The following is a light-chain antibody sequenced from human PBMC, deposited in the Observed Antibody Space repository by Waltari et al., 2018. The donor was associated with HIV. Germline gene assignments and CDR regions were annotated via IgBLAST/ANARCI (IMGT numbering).Light chain of an antibody. Sequence: QSALTQPASVSGSPGRSITISCTGTSSDVGSYNLVSWYQHHPGKAPKLMIYEGSKRPSGVSNRFSGSKSGNTASLTISGLQAEDEADYYCCSYAGSSTSFGGGTKLTVL. CDR1: SSDVGSYNL. CDR3: CSYAGSSTS. J-gene: IGLJ3*02. V-gene: IGLV2-23*01. CDR2: EGS.